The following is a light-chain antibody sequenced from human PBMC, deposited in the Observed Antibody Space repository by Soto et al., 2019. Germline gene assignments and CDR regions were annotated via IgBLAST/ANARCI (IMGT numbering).Light chain of an antibody. J-gene: IGKJ2*01. CDR3: QQYGSSPGYT. CDR2: GAS. V-gene: IGKV3-20*01. CDR1: QSVSSSY. Sequence: EIVLTQSPGTLSLSPGERATLSCRASQSVSSSYLAWYQQKPGQAPRLLIYGASSRATGIPDRFSGSGSGTVLNLTISRLEPEYFAVYYCQQYGSSPGYTFGEGTKLEIK.